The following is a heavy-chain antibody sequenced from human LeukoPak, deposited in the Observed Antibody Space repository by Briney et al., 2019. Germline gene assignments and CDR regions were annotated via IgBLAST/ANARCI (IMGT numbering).Heavy chain of an antibody. V-gene: IGHV3-66*01. CDR3: ASLYSSSSDY. CDR2: IYRDGGT. D-gene: IGHD6-6*01. Sequence: GGSLRLSCAVSGFTVSSTYMSWVRQAPGKGLEWVSAIYRDGGTNYADSVRGRFTISRDNSKNTLYLQMSSLRAEDTAVYYCASLYSSSSDYWGQGTLVTVSS. CDR1: GFTVSSTY. J-gene: IGHJ4*02.